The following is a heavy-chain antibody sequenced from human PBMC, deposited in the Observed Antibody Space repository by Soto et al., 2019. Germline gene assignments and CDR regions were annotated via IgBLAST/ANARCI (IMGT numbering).Heavy chain of an antibody. V-gene: IGHV6-1*01. Sequence: SPTLSLTCASTGCSVCGHRAASNWIRKNPSRGLEWLGRTYYRSKWNYDYAESVKSRMTITPDTSNNHFSLQLNSVTPEDTAVYYCVRQPLATLALYGMDVWGQGPTVTVYS. CDR2: TYYRSKWNY. J-gene: IGHJ6*02. D-gene: IGHD6-6*01. CDR1: GCSVCGHRAA. CDR3: VRQPLATLALYGMDV.